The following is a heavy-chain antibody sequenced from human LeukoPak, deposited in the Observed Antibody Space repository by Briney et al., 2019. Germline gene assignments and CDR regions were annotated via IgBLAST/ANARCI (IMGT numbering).Heavy chain of an antibody. Sequence: PSETLSLTCTVSSDSISSSTSYWGWIRQPPGKGLEYIGSIFYSGVTYYNPSLKSRVTLSVDMSKNQFSLKLSSVTAADTAVYYCARLDKRVHNTFDIWGQGTMVTVSS. CDR1: SDSISSSTSY. CDR3: ARLDKRVHNTFDI. V-gene: IGHV4-39*01. J-gene: IGHJ3*02. D-gene: IGHD3-9*01. CDR2: IFYSGVT.